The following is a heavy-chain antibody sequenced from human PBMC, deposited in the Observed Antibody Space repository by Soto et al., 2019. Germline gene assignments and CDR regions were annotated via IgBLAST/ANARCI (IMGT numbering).Heavy chain of an antibody. J-gene: IGHJ6*02. CDR2: ISGYNGNT. D-gene: IGHD2-21*01. CDR1: GYTFSGYS. CDR3: ARDVFCGGAPACPDMDV. Sequence: QVVLEQSGGEVKKPGASVKVSCKASGYTFSGYSITWVRQAPGQGLEWMGRISGYNGNTNYARTLRGRLTLTTDTSTSTAYMELRSLTSDDPAVYYCARDVFCGGAPACPDMDVWRQGTTVTLSS. V-gene: IGHV1-18*04.